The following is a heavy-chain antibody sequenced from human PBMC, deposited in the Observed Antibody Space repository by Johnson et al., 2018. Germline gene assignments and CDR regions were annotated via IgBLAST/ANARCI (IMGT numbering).Heavy chain of an antibody. V-gene: IGHV1-46*01. CDR1: GYIFTDYY. CDR3: WGDSPRLYLETSMIPGHFDY. Sequence: QVQLVESGAEVKKXGASXKIXCKASGYIFTDYYMHWVRQAPGQGLEWMGIINPRGGDINYAQKFQGRITMTRDTSTDTTYMELSSLRSEDTAVYYCWGDSPRLYLETSMIPGHFDYWGQGALVIVSS. D-gene: IGHD3-16*01. CDR2: INPRGGDI. J-gene: IGHJ4*02.